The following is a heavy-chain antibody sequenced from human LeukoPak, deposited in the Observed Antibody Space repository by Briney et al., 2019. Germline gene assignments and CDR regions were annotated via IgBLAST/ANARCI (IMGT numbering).Heavy chain of an antibody. CDR2: IYYSGST. V-gene: IGHV4-61*08. J-gene: IGHJ4*02. Sequence: SETLSLICTVSGVSISSGGYSWSWIRQPPGKGLEWIGYIYYSGSTNYNPSLKSRVTISVDTSKNQFSLKLSSVTAADTAVYYCARVGCSGGSCLDYWGQGTLVTVSS. D-gene: IGHD2-15*01. CDR1: GVSISSGGYS. CDR3: ARVGCSGGSCLDY.